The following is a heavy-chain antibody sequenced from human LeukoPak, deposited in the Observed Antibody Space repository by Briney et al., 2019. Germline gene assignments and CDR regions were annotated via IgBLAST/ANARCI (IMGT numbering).Heavy chain of an antibody. D-gene: IGHD3-16*02. CDR1: GYSISSGYY. CDR3: ARQSPSPRLRYVWGSYRIGSFDY. V-gene: IGHV4-38-2*01. CDR2: IYHSGST. Sequence: SENLSLTCAVSGYSISSGYYWGWIRQPPGKGLEWIGSIYHSGSTYYNPSLKSRVTTSGDTSKNQFSLKLSSVTAADTAVYYCARQSPSPRLRYVWGSYRIGSFDYWGQGTLVTVSS. J-gene: IGHJ4*02.